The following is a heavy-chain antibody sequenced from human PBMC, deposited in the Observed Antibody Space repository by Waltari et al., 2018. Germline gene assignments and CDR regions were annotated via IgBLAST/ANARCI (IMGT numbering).Heavy chain of an antibody. Sequence: QVQLQESGPGLVKPSETLSLTCTVSGGSISSYYWNWIRQPPGKELEWIGYIYYSGTTNYSPSLKSRVTISVDTSKSQFSLNLSSVTDADTAVYFCARASPSGYRYYFDYWGQGTLVTVSS. D-gene: IGHD3-22*01. CDR1: GGSISSYY. V-gene: IGHV4-59*01. J-gene: IGHJ4*02. CDR3: ARASPSGYRYYFDY. CDR2: IYYSGTT.